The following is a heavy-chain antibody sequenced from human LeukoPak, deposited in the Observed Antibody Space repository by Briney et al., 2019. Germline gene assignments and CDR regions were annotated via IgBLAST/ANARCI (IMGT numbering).Heavy chain of an antibody. V-gene: IGHV3-30*18. CDR2: ISYDGSNK. D-gene: IGHD6-13*01. CDR3: AKDPELAAAGDY. CDR1: GFTFSSYG. Sequence: GRSLRLSCAASGFTFSSYGMHWVRQAPGKGLEWVAVISYDGSNKYYADSVKGRFTIPRDNSKNTLYLQMNSLRAEDTAVYYCAKDPELAAAGDYWGQGTLVTVSS. J-gene: IGHJ4*02.